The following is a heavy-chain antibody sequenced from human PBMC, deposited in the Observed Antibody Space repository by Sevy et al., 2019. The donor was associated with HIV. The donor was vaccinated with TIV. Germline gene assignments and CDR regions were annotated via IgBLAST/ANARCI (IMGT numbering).Heavy chain of an antibody. D-gene: IGHD6-6*01. CDR1: GFTFSSYD. CDR3: ARAQGSIAARFYYYYYMDV. V-gene: IGHV3-13*01. J-gene: IGHJ6*03. Sequence: GGSLRLSCAASGFTFSSYDMHWVRQATGKGLEWVSAIGTAGETYYPGSVKGRFTISRENAKNSLYLQMNSLRAGDTAVYYCARAQGSIAARFYYYYYMDVWGKGTTVTVSS. CDR2: IGTAGET.